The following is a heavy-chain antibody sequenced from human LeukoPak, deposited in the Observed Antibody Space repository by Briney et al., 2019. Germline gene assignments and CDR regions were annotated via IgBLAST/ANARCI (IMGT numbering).Heavy chain of an antibody. D-gene: IGHD2-2*01. J-gene: IGHJ6*02. V-gene: IGHV3-30-3*01. CDR2: ISYDGSYK. CDR1: GFTFSSYA. Sequence: GGSLGLSCAASGFTFSSYAMHWVRQAPGKGLEWVAVISYDGSYKYYADSVKGRFTISRDNSKNTLYLQMNSLRAEDTAVYYCARPVGYCSSTSCPRGTYYYYGMDVWGQGTTVTVSS. CDR3: ARPVGYCSSTSCPRGTYYYYGMDV.